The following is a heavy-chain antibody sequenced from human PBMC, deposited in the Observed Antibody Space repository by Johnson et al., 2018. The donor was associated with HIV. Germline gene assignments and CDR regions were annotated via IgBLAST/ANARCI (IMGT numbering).Heavy chain of an antibody. D-gene: IGHD3-22*01. V-gene: IGHV3-20*04. Sequence: VQLVESGGGLVKPGGSLRLSCTASGFTFDDYGMSWVRQVPGKGLEWVSGINWNGDNTGYADSLKGRFTISRDNAKNSLYLQMNSLEAEDTAWYYCARFLGYYDSNGYYFGDGFDVWGLGTMVTVSS. J-gene: IGHJ3*01. CDR1: GFTFDDYG. CDR2: INWNGDNT. CDR3: ARFLGYYDSNGYYFGDGFDV.